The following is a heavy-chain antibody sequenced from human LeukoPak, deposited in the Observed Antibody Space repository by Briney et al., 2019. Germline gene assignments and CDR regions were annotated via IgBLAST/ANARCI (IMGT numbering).Heavy chain of an antibody. CDR2: IRGSGGST. CDR1: GFTFSSYA. J-gene: IGHJ4*02. D-gene: IGHD3-22*01. V-gene: IGHV3-23*01. Sequence: PGRSLRLSCAASGFTFSSYAMSWVRQAPGKGLEWVSAIRGSGGSTYYADSVKGRFTISRDNSKNTLYLQMNTLRAEDTGVYYCAKVGYYDSSGTLYRGPLGYCGQGTLVTVSS. CDR3: AKVGYYDSSGTLYRGPLGY.